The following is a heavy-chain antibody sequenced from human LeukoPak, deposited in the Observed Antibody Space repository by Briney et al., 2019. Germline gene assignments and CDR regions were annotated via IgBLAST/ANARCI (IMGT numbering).Heavy chain of an antibody. Sequence: GESLKISRKGSGYSFTSYWIGWVRQMPGKGLEWMGIIYPGDSDTRYSPSFQGQVTISADKSISAAYLQWSSLKASDTAMYYCARGYCSGGSCYGVFWFDPWGQGTLVTVSS. CDR3: ARGYCSGGSCYGVFWFDP. CDR2: IYPGDSDT. D-gene: IGHD2-15*01. J-gene: IGHJ5*02. CDR1: GYSFTSYW. V-gene: IGHV5-51*01.